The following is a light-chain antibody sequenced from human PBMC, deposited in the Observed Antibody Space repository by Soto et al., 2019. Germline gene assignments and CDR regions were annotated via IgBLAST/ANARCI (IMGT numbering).Light chain of an antibody. V-gene: IGLV2-14*01. CDR1: SSDVGGYNY. Sequence: QSVLAQPASVSGSPGQSITISCTGTSSDVGGYNYDSWYQQHPGKAPKPMIYEVSNRPSGISNRFSGSKSGNTASLTISGLQAEDEADYYCSSYTSSNFWVFGEGTKVTVL. CDR2: EVS. CDR3: SSYTSSNFWV. J-gene: IGLJ3*02.